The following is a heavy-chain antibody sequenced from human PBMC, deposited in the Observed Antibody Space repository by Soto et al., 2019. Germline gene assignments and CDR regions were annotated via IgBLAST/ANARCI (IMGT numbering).Heavy chain of an antibody. Sequence: QVQLVESGGGVVQPGRSLRLSCAASGFTFSNYAIHWVRQAPGKGLEWVAAISYDGSNKYYADSVKGRFTISRDNSKSKLYLQVNSLRADDTAVYYYARGTSSGWDYFDYLGQGTLVTVSS. CDR2: ISYDGSNK. V-gene: IGHV3-30-3*01. CDR3: ARGTSSGWDYFDY. J-gene: IGHJ4*02. D-gene: IGHD6-19*01. CDR1: GFTFSNYA.